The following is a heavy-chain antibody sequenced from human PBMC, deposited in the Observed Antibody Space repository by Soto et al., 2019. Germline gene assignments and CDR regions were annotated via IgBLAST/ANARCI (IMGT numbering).Heavy chain of an antibody. V-gene: IGHV4-31*03. CDR2: IYYSGST. D-gene: IGHD2-15*01. CDR3: ARGPRGLSGGYWLDP. CDR1: GGSISSGGYY. Sequence: SETLSLTCTVSGGSISSGGYYWSWIRQHPGKGLEWIGYIYYSGSTYYNPSLKSRVTISVDTSKNQFSLKLSSVTAADTAVYYCARGPRGLSGGYWLDPWSQGTLVTVSS. J-gene: IGHJ5*02.